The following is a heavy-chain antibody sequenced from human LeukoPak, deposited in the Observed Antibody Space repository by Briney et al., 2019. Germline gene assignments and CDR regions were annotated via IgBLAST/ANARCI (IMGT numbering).Heavy chain of an antibody. Sequence: QSGGSLRLSCAASGFTFSSYAMSWVRQAPGKGLEWVLAISGSGGSTYYADSVKGRFTISRDNSKNTLYLQMNSLRAEDTAVYYCAKDAPYYYDSSGYSQPAGFDYWGQGTLVTVSS. V-gene: IGHV3-23*01. J-gene: IGHJ4*02. CDR3: AKDAPYYYDSSGYSQPAGFDY. D-gene: IGHD3-22*01. CDR2: ISGSGGST. CDR1: GFTFSSYA.